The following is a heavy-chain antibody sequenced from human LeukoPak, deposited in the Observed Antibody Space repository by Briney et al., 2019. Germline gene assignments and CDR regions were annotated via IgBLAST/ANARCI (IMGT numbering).Heavy chain of an antibody. D-gene: IGHD6-13*01. CDR3: ARAFTTGYSSSWYPTNYYYYMDV. CDR1: GFTFSSYS. J-gene: IGHJ6*03. Sequence: GGSLRLSCAASGFTFSSYSMNWVRQAPGKGLEWVSSISSSSSYIYYADSVKGRFTISRDNAKNSLYLQMNSLRAEDTALYYCARAFTTGYSSSWYPTNYYYYMDVWGKGTTVTVSS. V-gene: IGHV3-21*04. CDR2: ISSSSSYI.